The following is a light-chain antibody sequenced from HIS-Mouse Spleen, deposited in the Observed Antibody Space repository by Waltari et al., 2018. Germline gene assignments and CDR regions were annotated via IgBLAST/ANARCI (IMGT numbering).Light chain of an antibody. J-gene: IGKJ1*01. Sequence: DIQLTQSPSFLSASVGDRVTITCRASQGISSYLAWYQQKPWKAPKLLIYAASTLQSGVPSRFSGSGAGTEFTLTISSLQPEDFATHYCQQLNSYPPTFGQGTKVEI. CDR2: AAS. CDR1: QGISSY. V-gene: IGKV1-9*01. CDR3: QQLNSYPPT.